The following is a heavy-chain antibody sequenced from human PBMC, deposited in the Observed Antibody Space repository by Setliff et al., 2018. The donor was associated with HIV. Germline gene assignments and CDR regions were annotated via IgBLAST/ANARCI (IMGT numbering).Heavy chain of an antibody. CDR2: ITPVFGTT. J-gene: IGHJ4*02. Sequence: ASVKVSCKASGGTFSSYAISWLRQAPGPGLDWMGGITPVFGTTNYAQKFQGRVTITADESTSTAYMDLSSLRSEDTAVYYCARGGVYYYVSSGWSVDYWGQGTLVTVSS. CDR1: GGTFSSYA. D-gene: IGHD3-22*01. V-gene: IGHV1-69*13. CDR3: ARGGVYYYVSSGWSVDY.